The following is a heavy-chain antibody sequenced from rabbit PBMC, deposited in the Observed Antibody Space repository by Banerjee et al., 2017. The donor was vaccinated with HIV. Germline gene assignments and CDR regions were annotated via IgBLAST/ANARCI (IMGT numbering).Heavy chain of an antibody. V-gene: IGHV1S40*01. J-gene: IGHJ4*01. Sequence: QSLEESEGDLVKPGASLTLTCTASGFDFSSYYYMCWVRQAPGKGLEWIACIYTGSGSTYYANWAKGRFTISKTSSTTVTLQMTSLTAADTATYFCARKAGSGYYTPFNLWGQGTLVTVS. CDR3: ARKAGSGYYTPFNL. CDR1: GFDFSSYYY. D-gene: IGHD8-1*01. CDR2: IYTGSGST.